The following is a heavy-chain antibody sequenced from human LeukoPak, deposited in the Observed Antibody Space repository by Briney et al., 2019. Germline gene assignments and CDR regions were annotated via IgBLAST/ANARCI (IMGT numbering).Heavy chain of an antibody. CDR1: GGSISSYY. Sequence: SETLSLTCTASGGSISSYYWSWIRQPPGKGLEWIGYIYYSGSTNYNPSLKSRVTISVDTSKNQFSLKLSSVTAADTAVYYCARDEYDFWSGYYPEGDYYYGMDVWGQGTTVTVSS. D-gene: IGHD3-3*01. CDR3: ARDEYDFWSGYYPEGDYYYGMDV. J-gene: IGHJ6*02. V-gene: IGHV4-59*01. CDR2: IYYSGST.